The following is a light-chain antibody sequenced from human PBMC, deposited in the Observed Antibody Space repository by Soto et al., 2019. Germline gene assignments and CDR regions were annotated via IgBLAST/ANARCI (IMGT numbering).Light chain of an antibody. CDR2: TNN. CDR1: NSNIGSNP. CDR3: STCDDSLYGPV. V-gene: IGLV1-44*01. Sequence: QSVLTQPPSASGTPGQRVTISCSGSNSNIGSNPVNWYKQLPGTAPGLLLYTNNQRPSGVPDRFSGSKSGTSASLAISGLHSEDEADYYCSTCDDSLYGPVFGGGTTLTVL. J-gene: IGLJ3*02.